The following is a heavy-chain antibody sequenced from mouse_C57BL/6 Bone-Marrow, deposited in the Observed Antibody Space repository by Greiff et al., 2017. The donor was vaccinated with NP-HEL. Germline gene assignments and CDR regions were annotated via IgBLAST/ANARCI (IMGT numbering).Heavy chain of an antibody. D-gene: IGHD2-4*01. CDR1: GYTFTDYN. Sequence: EVQLQQSGPELVKPGASVKIPCKASGYTFTDYNMDWVKQSHGKSLEWIGDINPNNGGTIYNQKFKGKATLTVDKSSSTAYMELRGLTSEDTAVYYCARRGLRPWYFDVWGTGTTVTVSS. J-gene: IGHJ1*03. CDR2: INPNNGGT. V-gene: IGHV1-18*01. CDR3: ARRGLRPWYFDV.